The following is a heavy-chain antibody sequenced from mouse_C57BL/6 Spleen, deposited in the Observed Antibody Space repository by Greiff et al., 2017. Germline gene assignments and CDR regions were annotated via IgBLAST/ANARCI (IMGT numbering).Heavy chain of an antibody. D-gene: IGHD2-1*01. J-gene: IGHJ2*01. CDR1: GYTFTDYY. Sequence: EVKLMESGPVLVKPGASVKMSCKASGYTFTDYYMNWVKQSHGKSLEWIGVINPYNGGTSYNQKFKGKATLTVDKSSSTAYMELNSLTSEDSAVYYCAREGGNSTFDYWGQGTTLTVSS. V-gene: IGHV1-19*01. CDR3: AREGGNSTFDY. CDR2: INPYNGGT.